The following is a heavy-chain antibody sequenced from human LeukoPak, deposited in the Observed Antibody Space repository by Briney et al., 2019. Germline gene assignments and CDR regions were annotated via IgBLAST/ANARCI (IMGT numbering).Heavy chain of an antibody. V-gene: IGHV3-15*01. D-gene: IGHD3-9*01. CDR2: IKSKTDGGTT. J-gene: IGHJ4*02. Sequence: GGSLRLSCAASGVTFSNAWMSWVRQAPGKGLEWVGLIKSKTDGGTTDYAAPVKGRFTISRDDSKNTLYLQMNSLKTEDTAVYYCTTDQVDFDWLLSVQYYFDYWGQGTLVTVSS. CDR3: TTDQVDFDWLLSVQYYFDY. CDR1: GVTFSNAW.